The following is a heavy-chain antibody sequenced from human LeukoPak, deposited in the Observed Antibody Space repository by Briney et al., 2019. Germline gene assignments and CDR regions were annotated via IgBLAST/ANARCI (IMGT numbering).Heavy chain of an antibody. CDR2: ISVYNGNT. D-gene: IGHD5-24*01. V-gene: IGHV1-18*01. J-gene: IGHJ6*03. CDR1: GYIFPSYG. CDR3: ARGDYYYYMDV. Sequence: GASVTVSCKASGYIFPSYGISWVRQVPGQGLEWMGWISVYNGNTNYAQKLQGRVTMTTGTSTNTAYMELRSLRSDDTAVYYCARGDYYYYMDVWGKGATVTVSS.